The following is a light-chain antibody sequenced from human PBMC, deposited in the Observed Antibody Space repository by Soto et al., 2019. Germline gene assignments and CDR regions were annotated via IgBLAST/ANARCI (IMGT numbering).Light chain of an antibody. CDR3: GVWDDTGTGRGV. V-gene: IGLV1-44*01. Sequence: QSGLTQPPSASGTPGQIITISCSGSRSNIGNNIVTWYQQFPGAAPKVVIYRTEQRPSGVPDRFSGSKSGTSASLAISGLRPEDGADYYCGVWDDTGTGRGVFGGGTKVTVL. J-gene: IGLJ3*02. CDR1: RSNIGNNI. CDR2: RTE.